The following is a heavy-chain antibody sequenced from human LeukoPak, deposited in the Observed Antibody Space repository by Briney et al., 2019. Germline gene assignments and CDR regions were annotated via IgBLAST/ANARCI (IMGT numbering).Heavy chain of an antibody. V-gene: IGHV3-7*01. D-gene: IGHD3-16*01. J-gene: IGHJ4*02. CDR1: GFTFSDCW. Sequence: PGGSLRLSCAASGFTFSDCWMSWVRQTPGKGLEWVANIKDDGSEKYNVDSVKGRFTISRDNAKNSLYLQMNSLRAEDTAVYYCVRRGNRWGDYWGQGTQVTVSS. CDR2: IKDDGSEK. CDR3: VRRGNRWGDY.